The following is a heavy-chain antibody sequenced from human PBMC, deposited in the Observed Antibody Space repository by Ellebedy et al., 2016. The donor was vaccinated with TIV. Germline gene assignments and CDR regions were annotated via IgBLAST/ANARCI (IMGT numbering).Heavy chain of an antibody. D-gene: IGHD1-14*01. CDR3: ARDHHELVFDY. Sequence: ASVKVSCXASGYTFTGYYMHWVRQAPGQGLEWMGWINPNSGGTNYAQKFQGWVTMTRDTSISTAYMELSRLRSDDTAVYYCARDHHELVFDYWGQGTLVTVSS. V-gene: IGHV1-2*04. CDR1: GYTFTGYY. J-gene: IGHJ4*02. CDR2: INPNSGGT.